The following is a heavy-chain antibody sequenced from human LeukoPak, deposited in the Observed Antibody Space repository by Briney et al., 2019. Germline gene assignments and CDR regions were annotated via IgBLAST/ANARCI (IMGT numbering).Heavy chain of an antibody. V-gene: IGHV3-20*04. CDR2: INWNGGST. J-gene: IGHJ3*02. Sequence: GGSLRLSCAASGFTFNDYGMIWVRQAPGKGLEWVSVINWNGGSTGYADSVKGRFTISRYNAKNSLYLQMNSLRAEDTALYYCASSGVPAAPGGAFDIWGQGTMVTVSS. CDR3: ASSGVPAAPGGAFDI. D-gene: IGHD2-2*01. CDR1: GFTFNDYG.